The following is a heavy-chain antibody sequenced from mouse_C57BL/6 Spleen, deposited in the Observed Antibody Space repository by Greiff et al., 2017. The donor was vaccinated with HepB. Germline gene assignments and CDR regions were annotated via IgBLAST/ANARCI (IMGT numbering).Heavy chain of an antibody. CDR2: INPSTGGT. J-gene: IGHJ3*01. V-gene: IGHV1-42*01. Sequence: EVKLQESGPELVKPGASVKISCKASGYSFTGYYMNWVKQSPEKSLEWIGEINPSTGGTTYNQKFKAKATLTVDKSSSTAYMQLKSLTSEDSAVYYCSLGRFAYWGQGTLVTVSA. CDR3: SLGRFAY. D-gene: IGHD4-1*01. CDR1: GYSFTGYY.